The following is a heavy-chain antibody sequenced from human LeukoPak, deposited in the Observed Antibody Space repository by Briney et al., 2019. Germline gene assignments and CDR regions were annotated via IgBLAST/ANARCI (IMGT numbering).Heavy chain of an antibody. D-gene: IGHD6-13*01. CDR2: ISNNGGNT. CDR3: VKAAGSWYGYFDY. V-gene: IGHV3-64D*06. J-gene: IGHJ4*02. CDR1: GFTFSNHA. Sequence: PGGSLRLSCSASGFTFSNHAIHWVRQAPGKGLEYVSTISNNGGNTNYADSVKGRFTISRDNSKHTVYLQMSSLGAEDTAVYYCVKAAGSWYGYFDYWGQGTLVTVSS.